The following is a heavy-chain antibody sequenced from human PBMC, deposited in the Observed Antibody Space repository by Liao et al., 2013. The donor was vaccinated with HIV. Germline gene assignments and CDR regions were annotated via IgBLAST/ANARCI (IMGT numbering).Heavy chain of an antibody. CDR3: ARNNCRGGDCYIGYGWFDP. D-gene: IGHD2-21*02. V-gene: IGHV4-4*07. Sequence: QVQLQESGPGLVRPSETLSLTCSVSGASIDNYYWNWIRLPAGKGLEWIGRLSTTGTTNYNPSLKSRVTILGDTSKNQFSLRLTSVTAADTAVYYCARNNCRGGDCYIGYGWFDPWGQGTLVAVSS. CDR2: LSTTGTT. CDR1: GASIDNYY. J-gene: IGHJ5*02.